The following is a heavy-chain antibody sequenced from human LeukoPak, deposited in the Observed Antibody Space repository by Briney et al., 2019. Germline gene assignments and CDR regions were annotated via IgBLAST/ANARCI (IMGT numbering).Heavy chain of an antibody. CDR2: IYYSGST. V-gene: IGHV4-61*01. D-gene: IGHD5-18*01. J-gene: IGHJ4*02. Sequence: SETLSLTCTVSGGSVSSGSYYWSWIRQPPGKGLEWIGYIYYSGSTNYNPSLKSRVTISVDTSKNQFSLKLSSVTAADTAVYYCASVDTAMAYFDYWGQGTLVTVSS. CDR3: ASVDTAMAYFDY. CDR1: GGSVSSGSYY.